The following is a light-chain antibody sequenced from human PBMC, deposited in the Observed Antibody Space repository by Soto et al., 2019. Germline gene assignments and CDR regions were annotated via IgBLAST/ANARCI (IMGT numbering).Light chain of an antibody. CDR1: SSDVGAYDY. Sequence: QSALTQPRSVSESPGQSVTISCTGTSSDVGAYDYVSWYQQHPGKVPKLMIYDVNKRPSGVPHRFSGSKSGKTAFLTISGLQAEEEADYYCLSFAGSYEVFGGGTKLTVL. J-gene: IGLJ2*01. CDR2: DVN. CDR3: LSFAGSYEV. V-gene: IGLV2-11*01.